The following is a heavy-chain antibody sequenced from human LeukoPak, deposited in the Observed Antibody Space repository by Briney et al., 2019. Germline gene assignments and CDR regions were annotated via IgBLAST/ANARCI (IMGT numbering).Heavy chain of an antibody. J-gene: IGHJ5*02. V-gene: IGHV4-31*03. Sequence: SQTLSLTCTVSGGSISSGGYYWSWIRQHPGKGLEWIGYICYSGSTYYNPSLKSRVTISVDTSKNQFSLKLSSVTAADTAVYYCARTAGTTMKGNWFDPWGQGTLVTVSS. D-gene: IGHD1-7*01. CDR3: ARTAGTTMKGNWFDP. CDR1: GGSISSGGYY. CDR2: ICYSGST.